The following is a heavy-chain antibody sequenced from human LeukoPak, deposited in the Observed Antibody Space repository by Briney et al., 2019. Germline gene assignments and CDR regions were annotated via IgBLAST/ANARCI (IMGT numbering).Heavy chain of an antibody. CDR2: ISRNADGT. CDR3: VKDHGVGNSLRNYFDY. Sequence: GGSLRLSCSASGFTFSSYAMHWVRQAPGKGLEYVSSISRNADGTYFADSVKGRFTISRDNSKNTLVLQMSSLRVEDTAVYYCVKDHGVGNSLRNYFDYWGQGTLVTVSS. J-gene: IGHJ4*02. CDR1: GFTFSSYA. V-gene: IGHV3-64D*09. D-gene: IGHD6-13*01.